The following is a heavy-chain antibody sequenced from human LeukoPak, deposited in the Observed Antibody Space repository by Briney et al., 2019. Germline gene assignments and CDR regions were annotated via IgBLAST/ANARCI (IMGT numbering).Heavy chain of an antibody. CDR2: IYYSGST. D-gene: IGHD1-26*01. CDR3: ADPLYHHSPYHILLL. V-gene: IGHV4-59*08. J-gene: IGHJ4*02. Sequence: SETLCLTCTASGGAFRGNYWTWFRQPPGKGLEWIGFIYYSGSTNYNPSLKSRVTISVDTSKNQFSLKLNSVTAADTAVYFCADPLYHHSPYHILLLGGRGTLVTVSS. CDR1: GGAFRGNY.